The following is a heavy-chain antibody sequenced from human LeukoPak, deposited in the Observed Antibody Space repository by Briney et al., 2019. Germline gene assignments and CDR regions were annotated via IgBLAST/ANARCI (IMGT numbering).Heavy chain of an antibody. CDR3: ARSPNYCSSTSCYAQGLDY. J-gene: IGHJ4*02. CDR1: GGSFSGYY. CDR2: INHSGST. Sequence: PSETLSLTCAVYGGSFSGYYWSWIRQPPGKGLEWIGEINHSGSTNYNPSLKSRVTISVDTSKNQLSLKLSSATAADTAVYYCARSPNYCSSTSCYAQGLDYWGQGTLVTVSS. V-gene: IGHV4-34*01. D-gene: IGHD2-2*01.